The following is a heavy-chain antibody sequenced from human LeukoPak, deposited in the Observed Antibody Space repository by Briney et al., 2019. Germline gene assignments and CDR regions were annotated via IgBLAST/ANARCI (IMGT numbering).Heavy chain of an antibody. CDR1: GGSISSYY. Sequence: PSETLPLTCTVSGGSISSYYWSWIRQPPGKGLEWIGYIYYSGSTNYNPSLKSRVTISVDTSKNQFSLKLSSVTAADTAVYYCARVGAARLGWYFDLWGRGTLVTVSS. D-gene: IGHD6-6*01. J-gene: IGHJ2*01. CDR2: IYYSGST. V-gene: IGHV4-59*01. CDR3: ARVGAARLGWYFDL.